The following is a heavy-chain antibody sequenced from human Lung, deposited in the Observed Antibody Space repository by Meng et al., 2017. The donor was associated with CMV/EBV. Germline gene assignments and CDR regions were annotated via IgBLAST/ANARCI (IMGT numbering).Heavy chain of an antibody. CDR1: GGSFSGYY. D-gene: IGHD3-3*01. Sequence: GSLRLXXAVYGGSFSGYYWSWIRQPPGKGLEWIGEINHSGSTNYNPSLKSRVTISVDTSKNQFSLKLSSVTAADTAVYYCARTTYDFWSGIYYYYYGMDVWGQGTTVXVSS. J-gene: IGHJ6*02. CDR3: ARTTYDFWSGIYYYYYGMDV. CDR2: INHSGST. V-gene: IGHV4-34*01.